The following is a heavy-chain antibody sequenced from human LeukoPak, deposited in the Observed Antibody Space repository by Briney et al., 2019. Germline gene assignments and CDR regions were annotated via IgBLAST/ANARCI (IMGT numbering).Heavy chain of an antibody. Sequence: SETLSLTCTVSGGSISSGDYYWSWIRQPPGKGLEWIGYIYYSGSTYYNPSLKSRVTISVDTSKNQFSLKLSSVTAADTAVYYCARGGYSYGTGIDHWGQGTLVTVSS. CDR2: IYYSGST. CDR1: GGSISSGDYY. D-gene: IGHD5-18*01. J-gene: IGHJ4*02. V-gene: IGHV4-30-4*08. CDR3: ARGGYSYGTGIDH.